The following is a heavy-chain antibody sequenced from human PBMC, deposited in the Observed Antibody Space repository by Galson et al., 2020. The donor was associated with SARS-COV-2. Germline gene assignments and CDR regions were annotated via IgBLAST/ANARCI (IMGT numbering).Heavy chain of an antibody. D-gene: IGHD2-2*02. CDR2: ISWNSGSI. J-gene: IGHJ4*02. CDR3: ASAAIPDY. V-gene: IGHV3-9*01. CDR1: GFTFDDYA. Sequence: SLKISCAASGFTFDDYAMHWVRQAPGKGLEWVSGISWNSGSIGYADSVKGRFTISRDNAKNSLYLQMNSLRAEDTALYYCASAAIPDYWGQGTLVTVSS.